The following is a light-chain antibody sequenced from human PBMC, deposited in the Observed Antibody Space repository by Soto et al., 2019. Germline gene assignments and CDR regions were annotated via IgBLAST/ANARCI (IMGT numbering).Light chain of an antibody. CDR2: GTF. CDR1: QSLSTTD. V-gene: IGKV3-20*01. CDR3: QQYGSSPYT. J-gene: IGKJ5*01. Sequence: EIVLTQSPGTLSLSPGKRATLSCRASQSLSTTDLVWYQQKSGQPPRLVIHGTFSTATGIPARFSGSGSGTHFTLTIRRLEPEESAVYCCQQYGSSPYTFGRGTRLEIQ.